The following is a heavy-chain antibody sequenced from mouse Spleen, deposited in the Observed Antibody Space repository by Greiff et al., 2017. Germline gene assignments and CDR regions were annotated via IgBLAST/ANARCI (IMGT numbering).Heavy chain of an antibody. CDR3: GYYGSSYGYWYFDV. J-gene: IGHJ1*03. V-gene: IGHV3-6*01. D-gene: IGHD1-1*01. CDR2: ISYDGSN. Sequence: ESGPGLVKPSQSLSLTCSVTGYSITSGYYWNWIRQFPGNKLEWMGYISYDGSNNYNPSLKNRISITRDTSKNQFFLKLNSVTTEDTATYYCGYYGSSYGYWYFDVWGTGTTVTVSS. CDR1: GYSITSGYY.